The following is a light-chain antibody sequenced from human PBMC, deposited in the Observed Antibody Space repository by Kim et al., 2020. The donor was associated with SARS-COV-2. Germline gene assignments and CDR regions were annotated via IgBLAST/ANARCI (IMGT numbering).Light chain of an antibody. CDR2: DAS. CDR3: QQRESWPLT. CDR1: RSVTTN. V-gene: IGKV3-11*01. J-gene: IGKJ4*01. Sequence: WHQGERATPSCRASRSVTTNLAWYHQKPGQPPRLLTYDASNRATGIPARFSGSGSGTEFTLTISSLEPEDFAVYYCQQRESWPLTFGGGTKVDIK.